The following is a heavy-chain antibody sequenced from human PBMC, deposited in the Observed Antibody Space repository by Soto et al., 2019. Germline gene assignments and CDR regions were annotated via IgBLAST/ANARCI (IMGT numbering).Heavy chain of an antibody. V-gene: IGHV3-66*01. D-gene: IGHD5-12*01. CDR3: VATTAPRYFDY. Sequence: HPGGSLRLSCAASGFTVSSNYMSWVRQAPGKGLEWVSVIYSGGSTYYADSVKGRFTISRDNSKNTLYLQMNSLRAEDTAVYYCVATTAPRYFDYWGQGTLVTVSS. CDR2: IYSGGST. CDR1: GFTVSSNY. J-gene: IGHJ4*02.